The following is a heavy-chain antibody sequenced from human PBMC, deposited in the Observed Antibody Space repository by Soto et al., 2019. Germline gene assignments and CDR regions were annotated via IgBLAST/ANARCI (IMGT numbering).Heavy chain of an antibody. D-gene: IGHD6-13*01. V-gene: IGHV4-31*03. J-gene: IGHJ4*02. Sequence: QVQLQESGPGLVKPSQTLSLTCTVSGGSINNGDYYWNWIRQHPEKGLEWMGYINYRGTTFYSPSLPCRLVLSVDTSKNQFSLKLSSVTAADTAVYYCARDAPGAAPYWGQGTLVTVSS. CDR3: ARDAPGAAPY. CDR1: GGSINNGDYY. CDR2: INYRGTT.